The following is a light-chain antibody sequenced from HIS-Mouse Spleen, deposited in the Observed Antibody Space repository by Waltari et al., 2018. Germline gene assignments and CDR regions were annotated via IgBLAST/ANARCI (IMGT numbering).Light chain of an antibody. CDR2: SNN. CDR3: AAWDDSLNGVV. Sequence: QSVLTQPPSASGTPGQRVTISCSGSSPNLGSNTVNWYQPLPGTAPKLLIYSNNQRPSGVPDRFSGSKSGTSASLAISGLQSEDEADYYCAAWDDSLNGVVFGGGTKLTVL. V-gene: IGLV1-44*01. CDR1: SPNLGSNT. J-gene: IGLJ2*01.